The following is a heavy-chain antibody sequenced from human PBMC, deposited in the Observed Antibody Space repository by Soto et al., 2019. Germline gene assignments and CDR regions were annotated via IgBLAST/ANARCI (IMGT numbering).Heavy chain of an antibody. CDR2: IYYSGST. CDR3: ARDRVVVVPAVTNPPDYYYYYMDV. CDR1: GGSISSGGYY. Sequence: SETLSLTCTVSGGSISSGGYYWSWIRQHPGKGLEWIGYIYYSGSTYYNPSLKSRVTISVDTSKNQFSLKLSSVTAADTAVYYCARDRVVVVPAVTNPPDYYYYYMDVWGKGTTVTVSS. J-gene: IGHJ6*03. D-gene: IGHD2-2*01. V-gene: IGHV4-31*03.